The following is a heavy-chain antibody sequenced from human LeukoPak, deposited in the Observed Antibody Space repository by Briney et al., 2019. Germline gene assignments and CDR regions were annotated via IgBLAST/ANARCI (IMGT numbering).Heavy chain of an antibody. CDR2: ISSSGSTI. D-gene: IGHD6-13*01. Sequence: GGSLRLPCAASGFTFSDYYMSWIRQAPGKGLEWVSYISSSGSTIYYADSVKGRFTISRDNAKNSLYLQMNSLRAEDTAVYYCARGARPGYSSSWYGYWGQGTLVTVSS. V-gene: IGHV3-11*01. CDR1: GFTFSDYY. CDR3: ARGARPGYSSSWYGY. J-gene: IGHJ4*02.